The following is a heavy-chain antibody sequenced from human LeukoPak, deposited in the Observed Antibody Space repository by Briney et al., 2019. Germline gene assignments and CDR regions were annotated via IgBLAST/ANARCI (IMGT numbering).Heavy chain of an antibody. D-gene: IGHD3-16*01. CDR3: ARGGVLKSLDY. Sequence: SETLSLTCAVYGGSFSGYYWSWIRQPPGKGLEWIGSIYYSGNTYYNASLKSRVTISVDTSKNQFSLKLRSVTAADTAVYYCARGGVLKSLDYWGQGTLVTVSS. V-gene: IGHV4-34*01. J-gene: IGHJ4*02. CDR2: IYYSGNT. CDR1: GGSFSGYY.